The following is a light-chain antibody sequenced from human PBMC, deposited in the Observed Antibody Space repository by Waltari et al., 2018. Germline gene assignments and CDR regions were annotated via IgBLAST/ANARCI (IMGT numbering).Light chain of an antibody. CDR1: QTVTSSS. J-gene: IGKJ1*01. Sequence: ELVLTQSPGTLSLSPGERATLSCRASQTVTSSSLGWYQQKPGQAPRLLIYGIFNRATGIPDRFSGSGSGTDFTLTISRLEPEDFAVYYCQQYGSSPHTFGQGTKVEIK. V-gene: IGKV3-20*01. CDR3: QQYGSSPHT. CDR2: GIF.